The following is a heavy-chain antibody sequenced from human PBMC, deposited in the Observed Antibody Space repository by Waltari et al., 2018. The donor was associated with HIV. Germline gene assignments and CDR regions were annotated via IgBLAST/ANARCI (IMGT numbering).Heavy chain of an antibody. CDR1: GGSISNNY. J-gene: IGHJ4*02. CDR3: ARVPFIAEDSFFFDY. V-gene: IGHV4-59*01. D-gene: IGHD6-13*01. CDR2: VSYSGNT. Sequence: QVQLQESGPGLVKPSETLSLTCAVSGGSISNNYWTWIRQPPGKGLEWIGYVSYSGNTNYNPSLKSRVTISVDTSKNQFSLKLSSVTAADTAVYYCARVPFIAEDSFFFDYWGQGTLVTVSS.